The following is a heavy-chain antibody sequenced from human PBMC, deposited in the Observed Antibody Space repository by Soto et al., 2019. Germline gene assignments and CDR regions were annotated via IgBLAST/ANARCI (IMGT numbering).Heavy chain of an antibody. CDR3: AKXDSGIXAAXXVRXYFDX. CDR2: ISGSGGST. J-gene: IGHJ4*02. V-gene: IGHV3-23*01. Sequence: GGSLRLSCAASGFTFSSYAMSWVRQAPGKGLEWVSAISGSGGSTYYADSVKGRFTISRDNSKNTLYLQMNSLRAEDTAVYYCAKXDSGIXAAXXVRXYFDXWGQGTLVTVSS. D-gene: IGHD6-25*01. CDR1: GFTFSSYA.